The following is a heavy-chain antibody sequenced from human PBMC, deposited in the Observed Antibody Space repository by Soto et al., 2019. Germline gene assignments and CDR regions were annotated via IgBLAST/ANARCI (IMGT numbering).Heavy chain of an antibody. D-gene: IGHD2-8*01. Sequence: GESLKISCKGSGYSFTSYWIGWVRQMPGKGLEWMGIIYPGDSDTRYSPSFQGQVTISADKSISTAYLQWSSLKASDTAMYYCARGCTNGVCPYGMDVWRQGTTVTVSS. V-gene: IGHV5-51*01. CDR3: ARGCTNGVCPYGMDV. J-gene: IGHJ6*02. CDR1: GYSFTSYW. CDR2: IYPGDSDT.